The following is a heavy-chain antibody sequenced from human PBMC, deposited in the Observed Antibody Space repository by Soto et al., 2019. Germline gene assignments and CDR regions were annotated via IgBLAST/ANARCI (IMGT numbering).Heavy chain of an antibody. V-gene: IGHV4-4*07. J-gene: IGHJ6*02. CDR1: GGSITSYY. D-gene: IGHD6-13*01. CDR3: ARGNIRQQLVKYYYYYYGMDV. Sequence: PSETLSLTCTVSGGSITSYYWSCIRQPAGKGLEWIGRIYTSGSTNYNPSLKSRVTMSVDTSKNQFSLKLSSVTAADTAVYYCARGNIRQQLVKYYYYYYGMDVWGQGTTVTVSS. CDR2: IYTSGST.